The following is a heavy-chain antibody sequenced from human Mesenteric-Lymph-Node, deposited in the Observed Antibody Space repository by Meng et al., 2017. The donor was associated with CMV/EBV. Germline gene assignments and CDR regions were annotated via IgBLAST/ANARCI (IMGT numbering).Heavy chain of an antibody. V-gene: IGHV3-7*01. D-gene: IGHD1-7*01. CDR3: ARERRITGTTLGCFDY. CDR1: GLTFSIYW. CDR2: ISPDGSVT. Sequence: GESLKISCEVSGLTFSIYWMAWARQVPGKELKWVANISPDGSVTYYVDSVTGRFTISRDNAKNSLYLQMNSLRAEDTAVYYCARERRITGTTLGCFDYWGQGTLVTVSS. J-gene: IGHJ4*02.